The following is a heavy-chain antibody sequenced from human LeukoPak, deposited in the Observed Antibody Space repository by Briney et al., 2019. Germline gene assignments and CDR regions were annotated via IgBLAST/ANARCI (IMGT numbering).Heavy chain of an antibody. D-gene: IGHD1-26*01. CDR1: GGSSSSGGYC. CDR2: ICCSGST. J-gene: IGHJ4*02. V-gene: IGHV4-30-4*07. CDR3: ARERQLLAFDY. Sequence: SETLSLTCAVSGGSSSSGGYCGSWIRQPRGEGLEWIGCICCSGSTYYNPSLTSRVTISVDTSKNQFSLKLSSVTAADPATYYCARERQLLAFDYWGQGTLVTVSS.